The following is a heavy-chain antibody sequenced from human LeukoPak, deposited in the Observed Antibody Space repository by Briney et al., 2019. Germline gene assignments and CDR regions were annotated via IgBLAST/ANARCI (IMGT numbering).Heavy chain of an antibody. CDR3: ARAGGPRGTVGFDP. Sequence: GASVRVSCKASGYTFTSYGISWVRQAPGQGLEWMGWISAYNGNTNYAQKLQGRVTMTTDTSTSTAYMELRSLRSDDTAVYYCARAGGPRGTVGFDPWGQGTLVTVSS. D-gene: IGHD4-11*01. J-gene: IGHJ5*02. CDR2: ISAYNGNT. CDR1: GYTFTSYG. V-gene: IGHV1-18*01.